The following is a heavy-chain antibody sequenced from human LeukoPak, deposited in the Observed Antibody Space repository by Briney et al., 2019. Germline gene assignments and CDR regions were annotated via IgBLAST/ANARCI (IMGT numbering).Heavy chain of an antibody. CDR1: GLTFSSYD. CDR2: ISYDGGNK. Sequence: GGSLRLSCAASGLTFSSYDRHSVRQAPGKGLEGVTLISYDGGNKYYGGSVQGRFSISRDNSKNTMYLQMNRLRAEDTAVYYCARDAYSYGYDYWGQGTLVTVSS. J-gene: IGHJ4*02. V-gene: IGHV3-30*03. D-gene: IGHD5-18*01. CDR3: ARDAYSYGYDY.